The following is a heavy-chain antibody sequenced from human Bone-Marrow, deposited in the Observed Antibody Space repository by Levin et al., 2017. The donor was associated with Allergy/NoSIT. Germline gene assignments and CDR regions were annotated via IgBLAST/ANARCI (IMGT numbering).Heavy chain of an antibody. J-gene: IGHJ4*01. CDR2: VYHDGST. CDR3: ARDRYSAWGNFDF. D-gene: IGHD7-27*01. Sequence: SQTLSLTCNVSGYSISTGYFWAWIRQSPVKGLEWIGNVYHDGSTHYNPSLKSRLTISVDTSKNQFSLRLTSVTVEETALYYCARDRYSAWGNFDFWGQGALVTVSS. CDR1: GYSISTGYF. V-gene: IGHV4-38-2*02.